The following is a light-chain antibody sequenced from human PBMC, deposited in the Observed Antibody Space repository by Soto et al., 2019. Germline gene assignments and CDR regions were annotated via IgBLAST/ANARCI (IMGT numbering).Light chain of an antibody. J-gene: IGLJ2*01. CDR2: EVS. V-gene: IGLV2-14*01. CDR1: SSDVGGYNY. Sequence: QSALTQPASVSGSPGQSITISCTGTSSDVGGYNYVSWYQQHPGTAPKLMIYEVSNRPSGISNRFSGSKSGNTASLTISGLQAEDEADCYCSSYTSSSTVVFGGGTKLTVL. CDR3: SSYTSSSTVV.